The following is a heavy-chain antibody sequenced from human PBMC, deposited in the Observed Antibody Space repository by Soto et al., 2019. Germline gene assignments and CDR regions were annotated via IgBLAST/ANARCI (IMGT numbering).Heavy chain of an antibody. CDR2: IWYDGSNK. J-gene: IGHJ4*02. Sequence: GGSLRLSCAASGFTFSSYGMHWVRQAPGKGLEWVAVIWYDGSNKYYAGSVKGRFTISRDNSKNTLYLQMNSLRAEDTAVYYCARDPYLTTVTNPYFDYWGKGTLVTVSS. V-gene: IGHV3-33*01. CDR3: ARDPYLTTVTNPYFDY. CDR1: GFTFSSYG. D-gene: IGHD4-17*01.